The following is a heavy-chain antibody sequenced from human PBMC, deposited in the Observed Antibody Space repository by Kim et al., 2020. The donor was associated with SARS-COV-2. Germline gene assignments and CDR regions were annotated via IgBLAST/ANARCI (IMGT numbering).Heavy chain of an antibody. D-gene: IGHD3-9*01. CDR3: AREEQEYDILTGYYHGPYYFDY. J-gene: IGHJ4*02. V-gene: IGHV1-69*13. Sequence: SVKVSCKASGGTFSSYAISWVRQAPGQGLEWMGGIIPIFGTANYAQKFQGRVTITADESTSTAYMELSSLRSEDTAVYYCAREEQEYDILTGYYHGPYYFDYWGQGTLVTVSS. CDR2: IIPIFGTA. CDR1: GGTFSSYA.